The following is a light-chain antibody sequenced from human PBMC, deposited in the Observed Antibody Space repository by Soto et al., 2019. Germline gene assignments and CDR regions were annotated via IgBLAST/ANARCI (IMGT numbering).Light chain of an antibody. CDR3: QSYDSSLSGWV. CDR1: SSNIGAGYD. CDR2: GNS. V-gene: IGLV1-40*01. Sequence: QSVLTQPPSVSGAPGQRVTISCTGSSSNIGAGYDVHGYQQLPGTAPKLLIYGNSNRPSGFPDRFSGSKSGTSASLAITGLQAEDEADYSCQSYDSSLSGWVFGGGTKLAVL. J-gene: IGLJ3*02.